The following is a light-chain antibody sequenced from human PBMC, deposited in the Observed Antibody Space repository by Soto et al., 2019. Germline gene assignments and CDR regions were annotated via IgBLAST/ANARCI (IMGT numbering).Light chain of an antibody. CDR3: QQYGSSGT. CDR1: QSVSSY. Sequence: GLSLSVATVSLSPGERATLSCRASQSVSSYLAWYQQKPGQAPRLLIYGASSRATGIPDRFSGSGSGTDFTLTISRLEPEDFAVYYCQQYGSSGTFGQRTMVDIK. J-gene: IGKJ1*01. V-gene: IGKV3-20*01. CDR2: GAS.